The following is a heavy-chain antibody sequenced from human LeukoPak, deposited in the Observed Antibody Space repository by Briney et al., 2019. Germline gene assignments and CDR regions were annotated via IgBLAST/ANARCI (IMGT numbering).Heavy chain of an antibody. V-gene: IGHV3-23*01. Sequence: GGSLRLSCAASGFTFSSSAMNWVRQTPGKGLQWVSAISAGGDITYYADSVRGRFTVSRDNSKNTPYLHMSSLRAEDTAVYYCAKEIHYGGAFDIWGQGTMVTVSS. CDR2: ISAGGDIT. J-gene: IGHJ3*02. CDR3: AKEIHYGGAFDI. CDR1: GFTFSSSA. D-gene: IGHD4-23*01.